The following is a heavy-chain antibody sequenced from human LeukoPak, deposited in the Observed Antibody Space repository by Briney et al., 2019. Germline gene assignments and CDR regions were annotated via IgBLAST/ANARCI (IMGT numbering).Heavy chain of an antibody. Sequence: ASVKVSCKVSGYTLTELSMHWVRQAPGKGLEWMGGFDPEDGETIYAQKFQGRVTMTEDTSTDTAYMELSSLRSEDTAVYYCAAYYGSRNDLDYWGQGTLVTVSS. V-gene: IGHV1-24*01. J-gene: IGHJ4*02. CDR1: GYTLTELS. D-gene: IGHD3-10*01. CDR3: AAYYGSRNDLDY. CDR2: FDPEDGET.